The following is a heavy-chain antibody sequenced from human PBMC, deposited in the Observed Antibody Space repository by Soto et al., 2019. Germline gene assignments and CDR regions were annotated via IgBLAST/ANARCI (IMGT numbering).Heavy chain of an antibody. CDR2: IYHSGST. CDR3: ARRFGEYRPPYYYMDV. D-gene: IGHD3-10*01. CDR1: SGSISSSNW. V-gene: IGHV4-4*02. J-gene: IGHJ6*03. Sequence: QVQLQESGPGLVKPSGTLSLTCAVSSGSISSSNWWSWVRQPPGKGLEWIGEIYHSGSTNYNPSLKSRVTISVDKSKNQFSLKLSSVTAADTAVYYCARRFGEYRPPYYYMDVWGKGTTVTVSS.